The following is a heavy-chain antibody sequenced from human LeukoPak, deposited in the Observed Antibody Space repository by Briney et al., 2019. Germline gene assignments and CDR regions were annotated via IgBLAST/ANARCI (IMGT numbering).Heavy chain of an antibody. J-gene: IGHJ6*03. Sequence: GGSLRLSCAASGFTFSNYAMTWVRQAPGKGLEWVSAISGSGGITYYADSVKGRFTISRDNSKDTPYLQMNSLRAEDTAVYYCAKNGTTMGGTPYYYYSMDVWGKGTTVTVSS. CDR1: GFTFSNYA. V-gene: IGHV3-23*01. D-gene: IGHD1-1*01. CDR2: ISGSGGIT. CDR3: AKNGTTMGGTPYYYYSMDV.